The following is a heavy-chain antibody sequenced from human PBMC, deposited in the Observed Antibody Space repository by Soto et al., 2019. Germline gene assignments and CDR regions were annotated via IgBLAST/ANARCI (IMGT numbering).Heavy chain of an antibody. D-gene: IGHD5-12*01. CDR3: AKDSGATISNWFDP. J-gene: IGHJ5*02. Sequence: GGSLRLSCAASGFTLDDYAMHWVRQAPGKGLEWVSGISWNSGSIGYADSVKGRFTISRDNAKNSLYLQMNSLRAEDTALYYCAKDSGATISNWFDPWGQGTLVTVSS. V-gene: IGHV3-9*01. CDR2: ISWNSGSI. CDR1: GFTLDDYA.